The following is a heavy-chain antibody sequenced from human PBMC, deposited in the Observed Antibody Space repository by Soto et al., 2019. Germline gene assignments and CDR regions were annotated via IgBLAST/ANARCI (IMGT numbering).Heavy chain of an antibody. CDR1: GGSVSSGSFY. D-gene: IGHD6-19*01. J-gene: IGHJ5*02. CDR3: AAGYSNGFYIS. V-gene: IGHV4-61*01. CDR2: IYYNENT. Sequence: PSETLSLPCTVSGGSVSSGSFYWSWIRQPPGKGLEWIGYIYYNENTNYNPSLKSRVTISVDTSKNQFSLKLSSVTAADTAVFYCAAGYSNGFYISWRQGTRVTVSS.